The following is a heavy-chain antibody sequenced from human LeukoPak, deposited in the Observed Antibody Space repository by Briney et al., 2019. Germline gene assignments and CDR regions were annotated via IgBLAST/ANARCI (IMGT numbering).Heavy chain of an antibody. CDR1: GYTFTSYY. V-gene: IGHV1-46*01. J-gene: IGHJ4*02. D-gene: IGHD3-22*01. CDR3: ARGASPYNSSGYYSN. CDR2: INPSGGST. Sequence: ASVKVSCKASGYTFTSYYMHWVRQAPGQGLEWMGIINPSGGSTSYAQKFQGRVTMTRDTSTSTVYMEMRSLRSEDTAVYYCARGASPYNSSGYYSNWGQGTLVTVSS.